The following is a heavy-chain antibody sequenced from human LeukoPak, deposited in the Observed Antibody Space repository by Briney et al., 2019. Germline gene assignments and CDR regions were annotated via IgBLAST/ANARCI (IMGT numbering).Heavy chain of an antibody. CDR3: AKEFGYDDYVIKYYFDY. CDR2: ISGSGGST. J-gene: IGHJ4*02. D-gene: IGHD4-17*01. CDR1: GFTFSSYA. Sequence: GGSLRLSCAASGFTFSSYAMSWVRQAPGKGLEWVSAISGSGGSTYYADSVKGRFTISRDNSKNTLYLQMNSLRAEDTAVYYCAKEFGYDDYVIKYYFDYWGQGTLVTVSS. V-gene: IGHV3-23*01.